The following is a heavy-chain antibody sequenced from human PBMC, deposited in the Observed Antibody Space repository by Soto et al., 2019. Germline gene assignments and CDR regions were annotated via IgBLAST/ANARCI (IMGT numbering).Heavy chain of an antibody. V-gene: IGHV1-3*01. CDR3: ARSRGVVAAKTTINWFDP. Sequence: ASVKVSCKASGYTFTSYAMHWARQAPGQRLEWMGWINAGNGNTKYSQKFQGRVTITRDTSASTAYMELSSLRSEDTAVYYCARSRGVVAAKTTINWFDPGGQGTLVTVSS. J-gene: IGHJ5*02. D-gene: IGHD2-15*01. CDR1: GYTFTSYA. CDR2: INAGNGNT.